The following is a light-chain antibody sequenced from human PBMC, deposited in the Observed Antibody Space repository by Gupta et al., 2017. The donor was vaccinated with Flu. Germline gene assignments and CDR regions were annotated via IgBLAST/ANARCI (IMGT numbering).Light chain of an antibody. CDR2: GDN. V-gene: IGLV1-40*01. CDR3: QSYDTSLSDVV. J-gene: IGLJ3*02. CDR1: SSNFGAGYN. Sequence: QSVLTQPPSVSGAPGQRVTIFCTGSSSNFGAGYNVHWYQHIAGTAPKLLIYGDNRRPSGVADRFSGSRSGTSASLAIIGLQAEDEADYYCQSYDTSLSDVVFGGGTKLTVL.